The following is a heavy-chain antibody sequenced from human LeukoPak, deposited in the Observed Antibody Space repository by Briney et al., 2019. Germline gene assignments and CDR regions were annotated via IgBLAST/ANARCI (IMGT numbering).Heavy chain of an antibody. J-gene: IGHJ5*02. CDR1: GFTFSSYS. CDR3: ARDLIIWFGELSSGGWFDP. CDR2: ISSSSTI. V-gene: IGHV3-48*04. D-gene: IGHD3-10*01. Sequence: GGSLRLSCAASGFTFSSYSMNWVRQAPGKGLEWVSYISSSSTIYYADSVKGRFTISRDNAKNSLYLQMNSLRAEDTAVYYCARDLIIWFGELSSGGWFDPWGQGTLVTVSS.